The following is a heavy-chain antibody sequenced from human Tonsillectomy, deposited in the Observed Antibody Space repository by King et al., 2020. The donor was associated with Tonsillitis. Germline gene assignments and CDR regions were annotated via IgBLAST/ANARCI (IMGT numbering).Heavy chain of an antibody. Sequence: QLVQSGAEVKKPGASVKVSCKASGYTFTGYYIHWVRQAPGHGLEWMGWINPHSGVIKYAQKFQGRVTMTRDTSIDTAYMDLSRLRSDDTAVYYCARDPIWDGESISWFDFWGQGTLVTVSS. CDR1: GYTFTGYY. J-gene: IGHJ4*02. CDR2: INPHSGVI. D-gene: IGHD2-2*01. V-gene: IGHV1-2*02. CDR3: ARDPIWDGESISWFDF.